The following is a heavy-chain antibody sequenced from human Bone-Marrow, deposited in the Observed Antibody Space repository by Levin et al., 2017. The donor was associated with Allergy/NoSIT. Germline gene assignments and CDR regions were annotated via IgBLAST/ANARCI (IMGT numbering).Heavy chain of an antibody. J-gene: IGHJ5*02. D-gene: IGHD3-3*01. CDR2: IYYSGST. CDR1: CGSISSGGYY. CDR3: ARDTSANTYYDFWTPGAFDP. V-gene: IGHV4-31*03. Sequence: SQTLSLTCTVSCGSISSGGYYWSWIRQHPGKGLEWIGYIYYSGSTYYNPSLKSRVTISVDTSKNQFSLKLSSVTAADTAVYYCARDTSANTYYDFWTPGAFDPWGQGTLVTVSS.